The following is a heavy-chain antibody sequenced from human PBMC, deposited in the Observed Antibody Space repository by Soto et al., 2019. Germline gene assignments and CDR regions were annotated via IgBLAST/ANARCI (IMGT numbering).Heavy chain of an antibody. Sequence: QVQVVQSGAEVKKPGSSVKVSCKASGGTFSNYAISWVRQAPGHGLEWVGGIIPLTETPVYAQTVQGRLTITADEITSAAYMELSSLRSDDTAVYYCAICTSNSWTCDVWGQGTLVTVSS. CDR2: IIPLTETP. CDR3: AICTSNSWTCDV. D-gene: IGHD2-2*01. CDR1: GGTFSNYA. J-gene: IGHJ4*02. V-gene: IGHV1-69*01.